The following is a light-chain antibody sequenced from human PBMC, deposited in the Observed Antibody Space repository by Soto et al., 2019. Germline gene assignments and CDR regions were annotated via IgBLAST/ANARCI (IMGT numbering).Light chain of an antibody. Sequence: QSALTQPPSVSGSPGQSVTISCTGTSSEVGDYNHVSWYQQPPGTAPKLMIYEVSSRPSGVPDRFSGSKSGNTASLTISGLQAEDEADYYCTLYTSTSTFVFGTGTKLTVL. CDR2: EVS. J-gene: IGLJ1*01. CDR3: TLYTSTSTFV. V-gene: IGLV2-18*01. CDR1: SSEVGDYNH.